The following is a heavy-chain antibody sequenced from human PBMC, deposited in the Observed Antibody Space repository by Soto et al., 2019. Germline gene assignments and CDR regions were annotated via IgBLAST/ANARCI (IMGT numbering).Heavy chain of an antibody. J-gene: IGHJ4*02. CDR3: TKDPSTGYADH. CDR2: ISRDGSNT. V-gene: IGHV3-23*01. Sequence: GGSLRLSCAASDFIFLDYAMTWVRQAPGKGLEWVSTISRDGSNTHYADSVKGRFTISRDNSKKTLYLEMSSLRGEGTAFYYCTKDPSTGYADHWGQGTLVTVSS. CDR1: DFIFLDYA. D-gene: IGHD3-9*01.